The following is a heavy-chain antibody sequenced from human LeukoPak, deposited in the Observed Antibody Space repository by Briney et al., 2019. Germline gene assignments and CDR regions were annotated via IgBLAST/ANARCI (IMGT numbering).Heavy chain of an antibody. CDR1: GGPFSGYY. CDR2: INHSGST. J-gene: IGHJ6*04. CDR3: ARIPRVLLWFGELSYGMDV. V-gene: IGHV4-34*01. D-gene: IGHD3-10*01. Sequence: SETLSLTCAVYGGPFSGYYWSWIRQPPGKGLEWIGEINHSGSTNYNPSLKSRVTISVDTSKNQFSLKLSSVTAADTAVYYCARIPRVLLWFGELSYGMDVWGKGTTVTVSS.